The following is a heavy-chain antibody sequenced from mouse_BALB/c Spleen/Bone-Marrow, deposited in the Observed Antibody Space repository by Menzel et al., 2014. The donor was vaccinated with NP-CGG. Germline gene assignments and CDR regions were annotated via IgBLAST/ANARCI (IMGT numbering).Heavy chain of an antibody. CDR3: AREAYYGPDY. CDR1: GYTFTRYW. J-gene: IGHJ2*01. Sequence: VQLQQSGAELVKPGASVKLSCKASGYTFTRYWMEWVKQRPGQGLEWIGEINPSNGRTNYNEKFKSKATLTVVKSSSTAYMQLSSLTSEDSAVYYCAREAYYGPDYWGQGTTLTVSS. V-gene: IGHV1S81*02. D-gene: IGHD1-2*01. CDR2: INPSNGRT.